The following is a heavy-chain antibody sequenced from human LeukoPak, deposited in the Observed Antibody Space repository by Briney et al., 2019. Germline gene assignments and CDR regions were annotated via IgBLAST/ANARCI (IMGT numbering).Heavy chain of an antibody. CDR3: ARGGGSSSSYYYYYYMDV. J-gene: IGHJ6*03. D-gene: IGHD6-6*01. V-gene: IGHV3-7*01. CDR2: IKQDGSEK. Sequence: GGSLRLSCAASGFTFSTYWMSWVRQVPGKGLEWVANIKQDGSEKYYVDSVKGRFTISRDNAKNSLYLQMNSLRAEDTAVYYCARGGGSSSSYYYYYYMDVWGKGTTVTVSS. CDR1: GFTFSTYW.